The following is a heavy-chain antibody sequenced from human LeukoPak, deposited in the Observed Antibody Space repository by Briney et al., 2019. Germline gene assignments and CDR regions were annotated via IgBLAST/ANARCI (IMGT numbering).Heavy chain of an antibody. CDR1: GYTFTGYY. Sequence: ASVKVSCKASGYTFTGYYMHWVRQAPGQGLEWMGWINPNSGGTNYAQKFQDRVTMTRDTSISTAYMELSRLRSDDTAVYYCARELWFGEPPDAFDIWGQGTMVTVSS. J-gene: IGHJ3*02. CDR2: INPNSGGT. D-gene: IGHD3-10*01. CDR3: ARELWFGEPPDAFDI. V-gene: IGHV1-2*02.